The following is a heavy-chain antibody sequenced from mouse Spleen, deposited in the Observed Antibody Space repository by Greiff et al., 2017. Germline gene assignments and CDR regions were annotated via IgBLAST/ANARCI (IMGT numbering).Heavy chain of an antibody. V-gene: IGHV14-4*02. CDR3: ASYYYDGSSYAMDY. Sequence: VQLQQSGAELVRSGASVKLSCTASGFHIKDSYMHWVKQRPEPGLEWIGWIDPENGDTEYAPKFQGKATMTADTSSNTVYLQLSSLTSEDSAVYYCASYYYDGSSYAMDYWGQGASVTVSS. D-gene: IGHD1-1*01. CDR1: GFHIKDSY. CDR2: IDPENGDT. J-gene: IGHJ4*01.